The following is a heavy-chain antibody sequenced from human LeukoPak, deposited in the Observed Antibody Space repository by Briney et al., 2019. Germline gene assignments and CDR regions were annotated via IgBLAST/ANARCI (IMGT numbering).Heavy chain of an antibody. CDR2: IYFSGST. D-gene: IGHD2-2*01. V-gene: IGHV4-39*01. CDR1: GGSISSSRYY. CDR3: ARQLGYCSSTSCYADKVDY. J-gene: IGHJ4*02. Sequence: PSETLSLTCTVYGGSISSSRYYWGWLRQPPGKGLEWIVSIYFSGSTYYIPSLKSRVTISVDTPKNHFSLKLSSVTAADTAVYYCARQLGYCSSTSCYADKVDYWGQGTLVTVSS.